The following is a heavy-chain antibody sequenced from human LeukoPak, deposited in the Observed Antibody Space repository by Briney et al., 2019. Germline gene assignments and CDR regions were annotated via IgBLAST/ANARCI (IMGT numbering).Heavy chain of an antibody. CDR3: ARLAAAGTGAFDI. CDR2: ISYDGSNK. Sequence: GRSLRLSCAASGFTFSSYAMHWVRQAPGKGLEWVAVISYDGSNKYYADSVKGRFTISRDNSKNTLYLQMNSLRAEDTVVYYCARLAAAGTGAFDIWGQGTMVTVSS. D-gene: IGHD6-13*01. V-gene: IGHV3-30-3*01. CDR1: GFTFSSYA. J-gene: IGHJ3*02.